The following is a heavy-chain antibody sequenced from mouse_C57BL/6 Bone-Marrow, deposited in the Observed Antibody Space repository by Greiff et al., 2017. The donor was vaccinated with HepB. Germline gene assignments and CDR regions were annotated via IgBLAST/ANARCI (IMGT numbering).Heavy chain of an antibody. CDR2: IRNKANGYTT. D-gene: IGHD1-1*01. CDR1: GFTFTDYY. CDR3: ARLSSYGYFDY. Sequence: EVKLMESGGGLVQPGGSLSLSCAASGFTFTDYYMSWVRQPPGRALEWLGFIRNKANGYTTEYSASVKGRFTISRDNSQSILYLQMKALRAEDSATYYCARLSSYGYFDYWGQGTTLTVSS. V-gene: IGHV7-3*01. J-gene: IGHJ2*01.